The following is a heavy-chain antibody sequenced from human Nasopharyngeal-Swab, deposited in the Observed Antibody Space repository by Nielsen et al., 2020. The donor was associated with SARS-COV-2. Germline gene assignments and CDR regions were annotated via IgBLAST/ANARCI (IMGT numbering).Heavy chain of an antibody. Sequence: GGSLRLSCAASGFTFSSYAMHWVRQAPGKGLEWVSVISYDGSNKYYADSVKGRFTISRDNSKNTLYLQMNSLRAEDTAVYYCARDLTGTCYYGMDVWGQGTTVTVSS. D-gene: IGHD1-7*01. CDR1: GFTFSSYA. CDR2: ISYDGSNK. J-gene: IGHJ6*02. CDR3: ARDLTGTCYYGMDV. V-gene: IGHV3-30-3*01.